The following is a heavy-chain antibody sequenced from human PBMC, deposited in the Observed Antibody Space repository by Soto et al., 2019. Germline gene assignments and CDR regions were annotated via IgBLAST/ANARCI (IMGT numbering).Heavy chain of an antibody. CDR1: GFTFDDYV. V-gene: IGHV3-20*01. Sequence: EVQLVESGGGVVRPGGSLRLSCAASGFTFDDYVMSWVRQAPGKGLEWVSGINWNGGSTGYADSVKGRFTIARDNAKDALYLQMNSLRAEDTALYHCARVEGIAAAGTFDYWGQGTLVTVSS. CDR2: INWNGGST. J-gene: IGHJ4*02. CDR3: ARVEGIAAAGTFDY. D-gene: IGHD6-13*01.